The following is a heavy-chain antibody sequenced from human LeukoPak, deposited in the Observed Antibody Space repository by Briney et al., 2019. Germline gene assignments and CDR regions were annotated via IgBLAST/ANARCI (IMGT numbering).Heavy chain of an antibody. J-gene: IGHJ6*03. CDR2: TPAYNGQT. D-gene: IGHD3-10*01. V-gene: IGHV1-18*01. CDR3: ARGSDYYTPSGAHYYYMDV. Sequence: GASVKLSCKASGYTLTSYGISWVRQAPGQGLEWMGCTPAYNGQTNYAQKFQARVTMTTDTSTTTPYMELRNLRSDDTAVYYCARGSDYYTPSGAHYYYMDVWGKGTTVTVSS. CDR1: GYTLTSYG.